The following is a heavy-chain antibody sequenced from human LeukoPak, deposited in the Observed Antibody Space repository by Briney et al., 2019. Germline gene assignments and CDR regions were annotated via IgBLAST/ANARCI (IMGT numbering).Heavy chain of an antibody. CDR1: GFTFSSYA. V-gene: IGHV3-30-3*01. CDR3: ARDVRSLMDV. J-gene: IGHJ6*02. CDR2: ISYDGSNK. Sequence: GRSLRLSCAASGFTFSSYAMHWVRQAPGEGLEWVAVISYDGSNKFYADFVKGRFTISRDNSKNMLYLQMNSLRAEDTAVYYCARDVRSLMDVWGQGTTVTVS. D-gene: IGHD3-10*02.